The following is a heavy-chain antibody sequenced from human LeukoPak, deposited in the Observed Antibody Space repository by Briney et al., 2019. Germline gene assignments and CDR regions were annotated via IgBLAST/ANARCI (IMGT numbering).Heavy chain of an antibody. J-gene: IGHJ3*02. D-gene: IGHD5-18*01. Sequence: SETLSLTCAVSGGSISDSSSSSNWWSWVRQPPGKGLVWFGEVYHSGGTNYNPSLKSRVSISVDTSKNQFSLKLSSVTAADTAVYYCARYTAMVNDAFDIWGQGTMVTVSS. V-gene: IGHV4-4*02. CDR2: VYHSGGT. CDR1: GGSISDSSSSSNW. CDR3: ARYTAMVNDAFDI.